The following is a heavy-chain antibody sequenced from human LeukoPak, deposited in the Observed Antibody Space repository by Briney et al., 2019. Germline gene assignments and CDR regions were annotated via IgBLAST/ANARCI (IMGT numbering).Heavy chain of an antibody. J-gene: IGHJ4*02. CDR2: IYAGGNT. Sequence: SGGSLRLSCAASGFTVSSNYLSWVRQAPGKGLEWVSVIYAGGNTYYADSVKGRFTISRDNSKNTLYLQMNSLRAEDTAVYYCAKPDTLRFGEFSINFDYWGQGTLVTVSS. V-gene: IGHV3-53*01. CDR3: AKPDTLRFGEFSINFDY. D-gene: IGHD3-10*01. CDR1: GFTVSSNY.